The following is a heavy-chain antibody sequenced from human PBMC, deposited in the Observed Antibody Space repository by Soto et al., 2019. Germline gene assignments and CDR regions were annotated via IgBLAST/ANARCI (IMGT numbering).Heavy chain of an antibody. Sequence: QVQLQESGPGLVKPSGTLSLTCAVSSGSISSSNWWSWVRPPPGKGLEWIGEIYHSGSTNYNPSLNRRVTRSVDKSKNQFSLKLSSVTAADTAVYYCAMSGYCSSTSGCGSTYSYYYYMDVWGKGTTVTVSS. CDR3: AMSGYCSSTSGCGSTYSYYYYMDV. J-gene: IGHJ6*03. V-gene: IGHV4-4*02. CDR1: SGSISSSNW. D-gene: IGHD2-2*01. CDR2: IYHSGST.